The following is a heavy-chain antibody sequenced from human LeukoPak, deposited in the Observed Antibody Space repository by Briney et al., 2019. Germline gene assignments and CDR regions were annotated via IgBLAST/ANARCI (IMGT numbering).Heavy chain of an antibody. J-gene: IGHJ4*02. V-gene: IGHV1-18*01. Sequence: ASVKVSCKASGYTFTSYGISWVRQAPGQGLEWMGWISAYNGNTNYAQKLQGRVTMTTDTSTSTAYMELRSLRSDDTAVYYCARDLEWLLSIPGSRKPYFDYWGQGTLVTVSS. CDR1: GYTFTSYG. D-gene: IGHD3-3*01. CDR3: ARDLEWLLSIPGSRKPYFDY. CDR2: ISAYNGNT.